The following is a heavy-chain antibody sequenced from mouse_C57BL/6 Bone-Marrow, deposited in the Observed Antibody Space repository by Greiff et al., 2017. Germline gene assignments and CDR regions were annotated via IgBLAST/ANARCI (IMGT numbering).Heavy chain of an antibody. CDR3: ARHDAPNYAMDY. J-gene: IGHJ4*01. V-gene: IGHV5-12*01. CDR1: GFTFSDYY. Sequence: EVQGVESGGGLVQPGGSLKLSCAASGFTFSDYYMYWVRQTPEKRLEWVAYISNGGGSTYYPDTVKGRFTISRDNAKNTLYLQMSRLKSEDTAMYYCARHDAPNYAMDYWGQGTSVTVSS. CDR2: ISNGGGST. D-gene: IGHD2-3*01.